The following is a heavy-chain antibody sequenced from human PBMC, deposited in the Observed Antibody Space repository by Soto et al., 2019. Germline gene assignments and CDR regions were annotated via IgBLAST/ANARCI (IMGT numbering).Heavy chain of an antibody. CDR2: ISPYSGNT. Sequence: QVQLVQSGDEVRKPGSSVKVSCKASGYIFVNYGIAWVRQAPGQGLEWMGWISPYSGNTHYASKVQGRLTMTTDTXXSTADMDLGSLTSAETAVYYCAMVANCVTPTPQDVWGQGTTVTVSS. CDR3: AMVANCVTPTPQDV. V-gene: IGHV1-18*01. J-gene: IGHJ6*02. D-gene: IGHD5-12*01. CDR1: GYIFVNYG.